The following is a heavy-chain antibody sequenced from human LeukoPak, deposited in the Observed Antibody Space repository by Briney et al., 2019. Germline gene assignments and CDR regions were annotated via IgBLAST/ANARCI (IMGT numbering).Heavy chain of an antibody. CDR3: LIRGDICLI. Sequence: GASVKLCFNPSGYTFTAYYNLRVRHAPGQGLEWMGSINPDSGDTNYAQNLQGRVTMTRDTSINTAYLDLSRLRSDDTADHFYLIRGDICLIWGQGTNVSVSS. J-gene: IGHJ3*02. CDR1: GYTFTAYY. V-gene: IGHV1-2*02. CDR2: INPDSGDT. D-gene: IGHD2-15*01.